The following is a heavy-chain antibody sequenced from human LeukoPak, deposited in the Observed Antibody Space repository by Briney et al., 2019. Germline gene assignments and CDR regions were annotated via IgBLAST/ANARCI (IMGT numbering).Heavy chain of an antibody. CDR1: GGTFSSYA. Sequence: GSSVKVSCKASGGTFSSYAITWVRQAPGQGLEWMGTIIPIVNITSFAQKFQGRVTITADKSTSTAYMELSSLDSEDAAMYYCARGPNYGGDCYSYFDYWGQGTLVIVSS. J-gene: IGHJ4*02. CDR3: ARGPNYGGDCYSYFDY. V-gene: IGHV1-69*04. D-gene: IGHD2-21*02. CDR2: IIPIVNIT.